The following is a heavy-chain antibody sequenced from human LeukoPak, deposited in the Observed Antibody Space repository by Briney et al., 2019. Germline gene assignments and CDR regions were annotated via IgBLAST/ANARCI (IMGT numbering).Heavy chain of an antibody. CDR2: ISSSSSYI. CDR3: ARGEFGDYYYFYMDV. D-gene: IGHD2/OR15-2a*01. CDR1: GFTFSPFW. Sequence: GGSLRLSCATSGFTFSPFWIHWVRQSPGKGLEWVSSISSSSSYIYYADSVKGRFTISRDDAKNSLFLQMNSLRAEDTATYYCARGEFGDYYYFYMDVWGKGTTVTVSS. J-gene: IGHJ6*03. V-gene: IGHV3-21*01.